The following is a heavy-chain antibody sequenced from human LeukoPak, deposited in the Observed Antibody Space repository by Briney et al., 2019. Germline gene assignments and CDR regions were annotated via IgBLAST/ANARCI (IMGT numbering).Heavy chain of an antibody. Sequence: GASVKVSCKASGYTFTGYYMHWVRQAPGQGLEWMGWINPNTGGTKYAQKFQGRVTITRDSSISTAYMELSRLTSDDTAMYYCVRDSRGDYYLDYWGQGTLVTVPS. CDR2: INPNTGGT. CDR1: GYTFTGYY. V-gene: IGHV1-2*02. D-gene: IGHD2-21*02. CDR3: VRDSRGDYYLDY. J-gene: IGHJ4*02.